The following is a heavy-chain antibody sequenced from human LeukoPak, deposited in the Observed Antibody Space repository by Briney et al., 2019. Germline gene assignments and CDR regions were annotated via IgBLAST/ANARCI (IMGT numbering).Heavy chain of an antibody. CDR3: AKVPFGHHAFDI. J-gene: IGHJ3*02. CDR1: GFTFSSYA. CDR2: ISGSGGST. Sequence: GGSLRLSCAASGFTFSSYAMSWVRQAPGKGLEWVSAISGSGGSTDYADSVKGRFTISRDNSKNTLYLQMNSLRAEDTAVYYCAKVPFGHHAFDIWGQGTMVTVSS. V-gene: IGHV3-23*01. D-gene: IGHD3-10*01.